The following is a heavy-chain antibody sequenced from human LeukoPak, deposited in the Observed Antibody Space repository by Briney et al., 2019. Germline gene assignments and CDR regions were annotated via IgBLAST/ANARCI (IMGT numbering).Heavy chain of an antibody. Sequence: GGSLRLSCAASGFTFDDYGMGWVRQAPGKGLEWVSGINWNGGSTGYADSEKGRFTISRDNAKNSLYLQMNSLRAEDTALYYCARGRLTTVTTSYMDVWGKGPTVTVSS. D-gene: IGHD4-11*01. V-gene: IGHV3-20*04. CDR1: GFTFDDYG. CDR3: ARGRLTTVTTSYMDV. CDR2: INWNGGST. J-gene: IGHJ6*03.